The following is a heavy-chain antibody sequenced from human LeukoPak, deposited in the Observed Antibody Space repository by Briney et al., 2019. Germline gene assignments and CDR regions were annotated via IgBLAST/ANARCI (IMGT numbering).Heavy chain of an antibody. V-gene: IGHV3-21*04. D-gene: IGHD2-21*01. J-gene: IGHJ6*03. Sequence: GESLRLSCITSGLTFSTHTMNWLRQAPGKGLEWVSSISGRVDSEFYADSVKGRFIISRDTAKNSVYLQMNSLRAEDTAVYYCAKEVIAHYYYYYMDVWGKGTTVTVSS. CDR3: AKEVIAHYYYYYMDV. CDR1: GLTFSTHT. CDR2: ISGRVDSE.